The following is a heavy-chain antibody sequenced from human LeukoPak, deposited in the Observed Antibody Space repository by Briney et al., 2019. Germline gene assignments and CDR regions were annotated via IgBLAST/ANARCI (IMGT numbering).Heavy chain of an antibody. V-gene: IGHV4-34*01. CDR3: ARGPTPFGY. J-gene: IGHJ4*02. Sequence: SETLSLTCAVYGGSFSGYYWSWIRQPPGKGLEWIGEINHSGSTNYNPSLKSRVTISVDTSKNQFSLKLSPVTAADTAVYYCARGPTPFGYWGQGTLVTVSS. D-gene: IGHD4-17*01. CDR2: INHSGST. CDR1: GGSFSGYY.